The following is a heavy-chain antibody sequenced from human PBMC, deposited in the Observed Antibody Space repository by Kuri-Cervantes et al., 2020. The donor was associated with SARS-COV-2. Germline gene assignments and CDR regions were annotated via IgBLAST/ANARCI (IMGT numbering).Heavy chain of an antibody. CDR1: GFTVSSNY. J-gene: IGHJ4*02. CDR3: ARGHDRRLYFSTPAPYYFDF. V-gene: IGHV3-53*01. Sequence: GGSLRLSCAASGFTVSSNYMSWVRQAPGKGLEWVSVIYSGGSTSYADSVKGRFTISRDNSRNTLYLQMNSLRAEDTAVYYCARGHDRRLYFSTPAPYYFDFWGQGILVTVSS. D-gene: IGHD3-22*01. CDR2: IYSGGST.